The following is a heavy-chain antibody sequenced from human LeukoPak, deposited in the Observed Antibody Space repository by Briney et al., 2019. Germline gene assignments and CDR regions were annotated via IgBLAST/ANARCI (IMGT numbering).Heavy chain of an antibody. D-gene: IGHD1-26*01. V-gene: IGHV5-51*01. Sequence: ESLKISCKGSGYSFTSYWIGWVRQMPGKGLEWMGIIYPGDSDTRYSPSFQGQVTISADKSISTAYLQWSSLKASDTAMYYCASRVLGATRDPYYCDYWGQGTLVTVSS. CDR1: GYSFTSYW. CDR3: ASRVLGATRDPYYCDY. CDR2: IYPGDSDT. J-gene: IGHJ4*02.